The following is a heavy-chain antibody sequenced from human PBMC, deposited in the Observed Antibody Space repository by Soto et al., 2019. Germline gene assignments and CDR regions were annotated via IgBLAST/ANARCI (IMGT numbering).Heavy chain of an antibody. Sequence: QVQLVQSGAEVKKPGASVKVSCKASGYTFTSYYMHWVRQAPGQGLEWMGIINPSGGSTSYAQTFQGRVTMTRDTSTSTVYMELSSLRSEDTAVYYCARDRGRYGDYGDYYYMDVWGKGTTVTVSS. CDR3: ARDRGRYGDYGDYYYMDV. J-gene: IGHJ6*03. CDR1: GYTFTSYY. V-gene: IGHV1-46*03. D-gene: IGHD4-17*01. CDR2: INPSGGST.